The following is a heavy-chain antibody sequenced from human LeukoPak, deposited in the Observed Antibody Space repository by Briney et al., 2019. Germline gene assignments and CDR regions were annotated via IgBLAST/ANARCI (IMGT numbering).Heavy chain of an antibody. CDR3: VRDRHWTNDWVFDY. D-gene: IGHD1/OR15-1a*01. Sequence: SETLSLTCTVSGGSISPYYWSWIRQPPGKGLEWIGYVYYTGSTDYDPSLKSRVTISVDTSKNQFSLKLCSVAAADTAVYYCVRDRHWTNDWVFDYWGQGTLVTVSS. CDR2: VYYTGST. CDR1: GGSISPYY. V-gene: IGHV4-59*01. J-gene: IGHJ4*02.